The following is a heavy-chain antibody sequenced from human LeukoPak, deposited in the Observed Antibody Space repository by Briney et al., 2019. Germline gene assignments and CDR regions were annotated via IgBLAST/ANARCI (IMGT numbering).Heavy chain of an antibody. CDR1: GYTLTELS. J-gene: IGHJ6*02. Sequence: ASVKVSCEVSGYTLTELSMHWVRQAPGKGLEWMGGFDPEDGETIYAQKFQGRVTMTEDTSTDTAYMELSSLRSEDTAVYYCAARTHERTKYYYYGMDVWGQGTTVTVSS. D-gene: IGHD1-1*01. V-gene: IGHV1-24*01. CDR3: AARTHERTKYYYYGMDV. CDR2: FDPEDGET.